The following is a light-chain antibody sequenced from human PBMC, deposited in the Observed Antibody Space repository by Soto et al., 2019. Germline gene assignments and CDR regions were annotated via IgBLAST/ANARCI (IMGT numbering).Light chain of an antibody. V-gene: IGKV3-20*01. CDR2: GAS. CDR1: QSVSRSD. Sequence: EIVLTQSPGTLSLSPGERATLSCRASQSVSRSDLAWYQQKPGQAPRLLIYGASSRATGIPDRFSGSGSGTDFTLTISRMEPEDFAVYFCQQYNNLPPDTFGQGTKLEIK. CDR3: QQYNNLPPDT. J-gene: IGKJ2*01.